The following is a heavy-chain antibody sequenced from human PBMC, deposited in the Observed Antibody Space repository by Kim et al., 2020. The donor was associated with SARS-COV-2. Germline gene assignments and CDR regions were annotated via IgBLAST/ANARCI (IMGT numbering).Heavy chain of an antibody. J-gene: IGHJ4*02. D-gene: IGHD1-26*01. Sequence: YYADSVKGRFTISRDNAKNSLYLQMNSLRAEDTAVYYCARAGTAGATLDYWGQGTLVTVSS. CDR3: ARAGTAGATLDY. V-gene: IGHV3-21*01.